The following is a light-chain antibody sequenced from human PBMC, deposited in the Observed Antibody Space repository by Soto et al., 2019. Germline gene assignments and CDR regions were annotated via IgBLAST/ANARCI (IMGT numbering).Light chain of an antibody. CDR3: QQRSKWPPN. V-gene: IGKV3D-20*02. Sequence: DSVLTQSPGTLSLSPGEGATLSCRASQSISSNFLAWYQQKRGQAPRLLIHGASNRATGIPDRFSGSGSGTDFTLTITRLEPEDFAVYYCQQRSKWPPNFGQGTRLE. CDR2: GAS. CDR1: QSISSNF. J-gene: IGKJ5*01.